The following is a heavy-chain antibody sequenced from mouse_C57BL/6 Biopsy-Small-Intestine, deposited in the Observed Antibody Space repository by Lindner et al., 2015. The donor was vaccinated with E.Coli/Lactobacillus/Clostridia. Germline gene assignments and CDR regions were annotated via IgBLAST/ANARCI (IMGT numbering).Heavy chain of an antibody. D-gene: IGHD1-1*01. CDR3: ARLRSYYGSSPYFDY. CDR2: IYPGDGDT. J-gene: IGHJ2*01. Sequence: QESGAELVKPGASVKISCKASGYAFSSYWMNWVKQRPGKGLEWIGQIYPGDGDTNFNGKFKGKATLTVDKSSSTAYMQLSSLTSEDSAVYFCARLRSYYGSSPYFDYWGQGTTLTVSS. CDR1: GYAFSSYW. V-gene: IGHV1-80*01.